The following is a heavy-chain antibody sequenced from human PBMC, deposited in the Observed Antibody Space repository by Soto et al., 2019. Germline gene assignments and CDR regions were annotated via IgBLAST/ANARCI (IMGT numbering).Heavy chain of an antibody. J-gene: IGHJ4*02. D-gene: IGHD4-17*01. V-gene: IGHV4-59*01. CDR3: ARGSTVTTFDY. CDR1: GGSISSYY. Sequence: ETLSLTCTVSGGSISSYYWSWIRQPPGKGLEWIGYIYYSGSTNYNPSLKSRVTISVDTSKNQFSLKLSSVAAADMAVYYCARGSTVTTFDYWGQGTLVTVSS. CDR2: IYYSGST.